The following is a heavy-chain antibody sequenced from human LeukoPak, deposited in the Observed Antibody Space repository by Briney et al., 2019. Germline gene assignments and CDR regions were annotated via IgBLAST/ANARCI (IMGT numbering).Heavy chain of an antibody. CDR2: INHSGST. CDR1: GGSFSGYY. CDR3: ARSMDFTPAAP. Sequence: SETLSLTCAVYGGSFSGYYWSWIRQPPGKGLEWIGEINHSGSTNYNPSLKSRVTISVDTSKNQFSLKLSSVTAADTAVYYCARSMDFTPAAPWGQGTLVTVSS. D-gene: IGHD6-13*01. V-gene: IGHV4-34*01. J-gene: IGHJ5*02.